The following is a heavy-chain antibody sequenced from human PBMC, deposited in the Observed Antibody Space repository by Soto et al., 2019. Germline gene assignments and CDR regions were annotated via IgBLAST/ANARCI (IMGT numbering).Heavy chain of an antibody. J-gene: IGHJ6*01. CDR3: AGDFYYSVDV. V-gene: IGHV3-73*02. Sequence: EVQLVEPGGGLVHPGGSLKLSCAASGFPFNGSAMHWVRQASGKGLEWVGRIRSKPNNYATAYAASLKGRFTISRDDSKNTAYLQMNSLKTEDTAVYYCAGDFYYSVDVWGQGTTVTVSS. CDR1: GFPFNGSA. CDR2: IRSKPNNYAT.